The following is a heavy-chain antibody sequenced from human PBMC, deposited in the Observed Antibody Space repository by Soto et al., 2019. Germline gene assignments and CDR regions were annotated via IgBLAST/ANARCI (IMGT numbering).Heavy chain of an antibody. CDR1: GGSVSSGSFY. Sequence: SETLSLTCTVSGGSVSSGSFYWSWIRRPPGKGLEWIGYFYDSGSTNYNPSLRSRVTMSVDTSKNQFSLKLSSVTAADTAVYYCARGYYYGSGSYGAPYYYYGMDVWGQGTTVTVSS. CDR3: ARGYYYGSGSYGAPYYYYGMDV. J-gene: IGHJ6*02. D-gene: IGHD3-10*01. V-gene: IGHV4-61*01. CDR2: FYDSGST.